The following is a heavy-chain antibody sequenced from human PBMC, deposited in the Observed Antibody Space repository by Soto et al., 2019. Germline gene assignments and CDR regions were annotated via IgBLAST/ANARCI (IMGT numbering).Heavy chain of an antibody. CDR1: GYSFTSYW. D-gene: IGHD6-19*01. Sequence: GESLKISCKGSGYSFTSYWIGWVRQMPGKGLEWMGIIYPGDSDTRYSPSFQGQVTISADKSISTAYLQWSSLKASDTAMYYCARRIAVAGTVEAYYYYGMDVWGQGNTVTVSS. CDR2: IYPGDSDT. CDR3: ARRIAVAGTVEAYYYYGMDV. V-gene: IGHV5-51*01. J-gene: IGHJ6*02.